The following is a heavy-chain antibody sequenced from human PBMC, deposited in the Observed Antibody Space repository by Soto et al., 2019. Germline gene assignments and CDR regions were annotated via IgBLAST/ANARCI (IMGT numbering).Heavy chain of an antibody. Sequence: EVQLVESGGGFVKPGGSLTLSCVASGFTFKNAWMTWVRQAPGKGLEWVGRIRSKSDGGTADNAAHVKGRFIISRVDSKSTLYLQMNSLKTEDTAVYYCTTDSPHCTGGRCHSGGFDPWGQGTLVTVSS. CDR3: TTDSPHCTGGRCHSGGFDP. J-gene: IGHJ5*02. CDR1: GFTFKNAW. CDR2: IRSKSDGGTA. D-gene: IGHD2-15*01. V-gene: IGHV3-15*01.